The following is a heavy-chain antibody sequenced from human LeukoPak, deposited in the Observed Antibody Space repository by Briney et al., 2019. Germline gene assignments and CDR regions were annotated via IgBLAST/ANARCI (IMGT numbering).Heavy chain of an antibody. J-gene: IGHJ6*03. CDR3: ARCMADCSSTSCYDYYYYYMDV. CDR1: GGTFSSYA. V-gene: IGHV1-69*01. CDR2: IIPIFGTA. Sequence: SVKVSCXASGGTFSSYAISWVRQARGQGLEWMGGIIPIFGTANYAQKFQGRVTITADESTSTAYMELSSLRSEDTAVYYCARCMADCSSTSCYDYYYYYMDVWGKGTTVTVSS. D-gene: IGHD2-2*01.